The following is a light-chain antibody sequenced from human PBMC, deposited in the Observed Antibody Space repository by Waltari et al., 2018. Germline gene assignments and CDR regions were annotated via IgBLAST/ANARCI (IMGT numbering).Light chain of an antibody. CDR2: QDN. CDR1: KLGDKY. CDR3: QTWDSSTVL. V-gene: IGLV3-1*01. J-gene: IGLJ2*01. Sequence: SYELTQPPSVSVSPGQTASITCSGDKLGDKYACWYQQKPGQSPVLVIYQDNKRPPGIPERFAGSNAGNTSTLTISGTQPMDEADYYCQTWDSSTVLFGGGTELTVL.